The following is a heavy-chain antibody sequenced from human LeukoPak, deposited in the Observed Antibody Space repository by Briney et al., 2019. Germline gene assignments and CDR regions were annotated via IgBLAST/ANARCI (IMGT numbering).Heavy chain of an antibody. V-gene: IGHV1-24*01. J-gene: IGHJ4*02. CDR1: GYTLTELS. Sequence: ASVKVSCKVSGYTLTELSMHWVRQAPGKGLEWMGGFDPEEGETIYAQKFQGRVTMTEDTSTDTAYMELSRLKSEDTAVYYCATASDYHSPMCVYWGQGTLVSVSS. CDR2: FDPEEGET. CDR3: ATASDYHSPMCVY. D-gene: IGHD4-11*01.